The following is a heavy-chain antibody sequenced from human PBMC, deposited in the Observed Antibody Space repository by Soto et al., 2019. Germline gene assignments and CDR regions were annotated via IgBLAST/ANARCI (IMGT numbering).Heavy chain of an antibody. J-gene: IGHJ4*02. CDR3: VQTTGWPGFDS. D-gene: IGHD6-19*01. V-gene: IGHV3-53*01. Sequence: EVQLVESGGGWIQPGGSLRLSCAASGFAVSSKYMTWVRQAPGKGLEWVSVIYGGGTTYYADSVKGRFTISRDTSKNTLYLQMNSLRAEDTAVYYCVQTTGWPGFDSWGQGTLVTVSS. CDR2: IYGGGTT. CDR1: GFAVSSKY.